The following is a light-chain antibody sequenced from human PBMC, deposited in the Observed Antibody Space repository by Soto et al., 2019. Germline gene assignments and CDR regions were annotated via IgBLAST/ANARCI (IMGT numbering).Light chain of an antibody. CDR2: KAS. CDR3: QQYNSNSYT. Sequence: DIQMTQSPSTLSASVGDRVTITCRASQSISSWLAWYQQKPGKAPKLLIYKASSLESGVPSRFSGSGSGTEFPLTISSLQSDDSATYYCQQYNSNSYTFGQGTKLEI. V-gene: IGKV1-5*03. J-gene: IGKJ2*01. CDR1: QSISSW.